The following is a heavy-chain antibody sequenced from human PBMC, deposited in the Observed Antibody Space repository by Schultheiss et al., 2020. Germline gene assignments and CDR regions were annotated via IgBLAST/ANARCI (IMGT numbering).Heavy chain of an antibody. CDR3: ARMMTTVTTFDY. V-gene: IGHV1-2*02. CDR2: INPNSGGT. D-gene: IGHD4-11*01. J-gene: IGHJ4*02. CDR1: GYTFTGYY. Sequence: ASVKVSCKASGYTFTGYYMHWVRQAPGQGLEWMGGINPNSGGTNYAQKFQGRVTMTRDTSTSTVYMELSSLRSEDTAVYYCARMMTTVTTFDYWGQGTLVTVSS.